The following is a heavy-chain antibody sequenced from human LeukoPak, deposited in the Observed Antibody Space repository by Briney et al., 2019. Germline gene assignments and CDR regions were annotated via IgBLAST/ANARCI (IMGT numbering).Heavy chain of an antibody. CDR2: IYTSGST. V-gene: IGHV4-61*02. Sequence: PSETLSLTCTVSGGSTSSGSYYWSWVRQPAGRGLEWLGRIYTSGSTNYNPSLKSRVTISVDTSKNQFSLKLSSVTAADTAVYYCAREVHYCSGGSCYSLFDYWGQGTLVTVSS. CDR3: AREVHYCSGGSCYSLFDY. CDR1: GGSTSSGSYY. J-gene: IGHJ4*02. D-gene: IGHD2-15*01.